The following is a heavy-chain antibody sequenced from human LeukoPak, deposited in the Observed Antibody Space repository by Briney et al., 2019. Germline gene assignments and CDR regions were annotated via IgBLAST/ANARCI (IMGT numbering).Heavy chain of an antibody. CDR3: AKDSPAEYSSALDY. CDR1: GFTFSSYG. CDR2: ISYDGSNK. J-gene: IGHJ4*02. Sequence: GGALRLSCAASGFTFSSYGMHWVRQAPGKGLERVAVISYDGSNKYYADSVKGRFTISRDNSKNTLYLQMNSLRAEDTAVYYCAKDSPAEYSSALDYWGQGTLVTVSS. V-gene: IGHV3-30*18. D-gene: IGHD6-6*01.